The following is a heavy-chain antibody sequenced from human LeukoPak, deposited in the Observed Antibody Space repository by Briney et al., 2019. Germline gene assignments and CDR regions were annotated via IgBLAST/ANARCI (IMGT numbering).Heavy chain of an antibody. V-gene: IGHV3-53*01. J-gene: IGHJ5*02. CDR3: AGDIEYGGNSLNL. CDR2: IYSGGST. CDR1: GFTVSSDC. Sequence: GGSQRLFCAASGFTVSSDCMSWVRQAPGKGMEWVSVIYSGGSTYYADSVKGRFTISRDNFKNTLYLQMNSLRAEDTAVYYCAGDIEYGGNSLNLWGQGTLVTVSS. D-gene: IGHD4-23*01.